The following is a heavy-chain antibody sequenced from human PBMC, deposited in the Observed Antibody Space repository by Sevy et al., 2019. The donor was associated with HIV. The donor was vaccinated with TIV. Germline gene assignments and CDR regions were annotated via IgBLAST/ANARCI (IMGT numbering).Heavy chain of an antibody. V-gene: IGHV5-51*01. Sequence: GESLKISCKGSGHSFTSYWIAWVRQMPGKGLEWMGIIYPSDSHTKYSPSFQGRVTMSADKSINTAYLQWTSLKASDTAMYYCARPAGFYDNSGYSFMDYWGQGTPVTVSS. D-gene: IGHD3-22*01. CDR3: ARPAGFYDNSGYSFMDY. CDR2: IYPSDSHT. CDR1: GHSFTSYW. J-gene: IGHJ4*02.